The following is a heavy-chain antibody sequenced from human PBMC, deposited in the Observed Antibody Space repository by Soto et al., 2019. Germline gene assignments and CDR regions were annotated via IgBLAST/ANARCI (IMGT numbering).Heavy chain of an antibody. V-gene: IGHV3-23*01. CDR2: ISGSGGST. J-gene: IGHJ4*02. CDR3: ARRGSGSYYGY. Sequence: EVQLLESGGGLVQPGGSLRLSCAASGFTFSSYAMRWVRQAPVKGLEWVSAISGSGGSTYYADSVKGRFTNSRDNSKNTLYLQMNSLIAEDTAVYYCARRGSGSYYGYWGQGTLVTVSS. D-gene: IGHD1-26*01. CDR1: GFTFSSYA.